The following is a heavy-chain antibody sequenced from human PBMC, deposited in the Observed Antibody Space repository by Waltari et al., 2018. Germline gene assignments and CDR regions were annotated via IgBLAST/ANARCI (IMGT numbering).Heavy chain of an antibody. D-gene: IGHD3-9*01. J-gene: IGHJ4*02. CDR3: VRGGHFDWSPIDY. V-gene: IGHV3-74*01. CDR2: INPDAMGT. Sequence: EVQLVESGGGLVQHGGSLRLSGAASELTFSNYRVHWVRKGPGKGLVWVARINPDAMGTRYVDSVQGRFTISRDNVNNTVFLQMNSLRAEDTAVYYCVRGGHFDWSPIDYWGQGTPVTVSS. CDR1: ELTFSNYR.